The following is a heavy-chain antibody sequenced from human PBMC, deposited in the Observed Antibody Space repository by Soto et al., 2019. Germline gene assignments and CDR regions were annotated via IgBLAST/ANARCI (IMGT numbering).Heavy chain of an antibody. CDR3: ASLLRFVTQGRFDP. J-gene: IGHJ5*02. D-gene: IGHD3-10*01. CDR1: GYTFTSYG. Sequence: QVQLVQSGAEVKKPGASVKVSCKASGYTFTSYGISWVRQAPGQGLEWMGWISAYNGNRNYAEKLQGRVTMTTDTSTRTVYLDLIRRLFNHTAVYYCASLLRFVTQGRFDPMGQGTLLTVSS. CDR2: ISAYNGNR. V-gene: IGHV1-18*01.